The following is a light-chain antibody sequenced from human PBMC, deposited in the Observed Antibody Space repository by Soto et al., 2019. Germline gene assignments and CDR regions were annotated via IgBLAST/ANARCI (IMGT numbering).Light chain of an antibody. CDR1: QSVNYN. CDR3: QQYKNWPPLT. V-gene: IGKV3-15*01. J-gene: IGKJ4*01. Sequence: EIVMTQSPATLSVSTGETATLSCRASQSVNYNLAWYQQKPDQGPRLHIYGAFTRATGIPARFSGSGSGTEFTLTIGSLQSEDFSVYYCQQYKNWPPLTFGGGTKVEIK. CDR2: GAF.